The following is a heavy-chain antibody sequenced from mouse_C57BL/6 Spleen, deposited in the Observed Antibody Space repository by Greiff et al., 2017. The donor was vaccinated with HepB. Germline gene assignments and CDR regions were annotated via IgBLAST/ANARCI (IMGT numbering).Heavy chain of an antibody. D-gene: IGHD1-1*01. Sequence: EVQVVESGGGLVKPGGSLKLSCAASGFTFSSYAMSWVRQTPEKRLEWVATISDGGSYTYYPDNVKGRFPISRDNAKNNLYLQMSHLKSEDTAMYYCARDRDYYGKDFDYWGQGTTLTVSS. J-gene: IGHJ2*01. CDR3: ARDRDYYGKDFDY. CDR1: GFTFSSYA. CDR2: ISDGGSYT. V-gene: IGHV5-4*01.